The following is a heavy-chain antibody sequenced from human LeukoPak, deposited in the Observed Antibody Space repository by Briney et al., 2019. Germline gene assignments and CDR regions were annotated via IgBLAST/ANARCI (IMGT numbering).Heavy chain of an antibody. Sequence: GGSLRLSCAASGFTFSSYAMSWVSQAPGKGLEWVSAISGSGGSTYYAGFVKGRFTISRDNSKHTLYLQMNSLRAEDRAVYYCAKGGGSGWYWEEYWGQGTLVTVSS. D-gene: IGHD6-19*01. V-gene: IGHV3-23*01. CDR2: ISGSGGST. J-gene: IGHJ4*02. CDR1: GFTFSSYA. CDR3: AKGGGSGWYWEEY.